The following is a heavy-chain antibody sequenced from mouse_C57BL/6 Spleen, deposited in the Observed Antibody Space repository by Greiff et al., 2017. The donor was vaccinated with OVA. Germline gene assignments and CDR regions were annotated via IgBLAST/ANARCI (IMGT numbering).Heavy chain of an antibody. Sequence: VQLQQSGPELVKPGASVKISCKASGYTFTDSYINWVKQRPGQGLAWIGWIYPGSGNTKYNEKFKGKATLTVDTSSSTAYMQLSSLTSEDSAVYFCARAGSSKAWCADWGQGTLVTVSA. CDR2: IYPGSGNT. CDR3: ARAGSSKAWCAD. J-gene: IGHJ3*01. CDR1: GYTFTDSY. V-gene: IGHV1-84*01. D-gene: IGHD1-1*01.